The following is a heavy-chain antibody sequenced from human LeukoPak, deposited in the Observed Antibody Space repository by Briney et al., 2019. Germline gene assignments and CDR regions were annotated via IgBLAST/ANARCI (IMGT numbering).Heavy chain of an antibody. D-gene: IGHD1-26*01. J-gene: IGHJ3*02. CDR3: ARGGSSANDAFDI. Sequence: GSSVKVSCKASGGTFSSYAISWVRQAPGQGLEWMGGIIPIFGTANYAQKFQGRVTITADKSTSTAYMGLSSLRSEDTAVYYCARGGSSANDAFDIWGQGTMVTVSS. CDR2: IIPIFGTA. V-gene: IGHV1-69*06. CDR1: GGTFSSYA.